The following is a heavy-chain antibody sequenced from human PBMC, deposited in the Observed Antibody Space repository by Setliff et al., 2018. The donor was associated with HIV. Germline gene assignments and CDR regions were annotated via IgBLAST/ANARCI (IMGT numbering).Heavy chain of an antibody. CDR3: ARRGSGSFHYYYYMDV. CDR2: INHSGST. CDR1: GGSFSGYY. Sequence: SETLSLTCAVYGGSFSGYYWSWIRQPPGKGLEWIGEINHSGSTNYNPSLKSRVTISVDTSKNQFSLKLSSVTAADTAVYYCARRGSGSFHYYYYMDVWGKGTTVTLSS. V-gene: IGHV4-34*01. D-gene: IGHD3-10*01. J-gene: IGHJ6*03.